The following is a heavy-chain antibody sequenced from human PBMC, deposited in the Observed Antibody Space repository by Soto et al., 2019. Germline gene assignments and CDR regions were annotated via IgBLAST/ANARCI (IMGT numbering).Heavy chain of an antibody. J-gene: IGHJ6*02. D-gene: IGHD3-10*01. CDR3: ARQGVWFGDRTYYYGMDV. V-gene: IGHV4-39*01. CDR2: IYYSGST. Sequence: SETLSLTCTVSGGSISSSSYYWGWIRQPPGKGLEWIGSIYYSGSTYYNPSLKSRVTISVDTSKNQFSLKLSSVTAADTAVYYCARQGVWFGDRTYYYGMDVWGQGTTVTVSS. CDR1: GGSISSSSYY.